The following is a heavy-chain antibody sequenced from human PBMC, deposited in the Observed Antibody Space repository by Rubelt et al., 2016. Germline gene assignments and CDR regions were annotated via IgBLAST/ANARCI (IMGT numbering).Heavy chain of an antibody. Sequence: VQLVESGGGLVQPGGSLRLSCAASGFTFSSYWMSWVRQAPGKGLEWIGYIYYSGSTNYNPSLKSRVTISVDTSKNQFSLKLSSVTAADTAVYYCATQTGHWPFDYWGQGTLVTVSS. D-gene: IGHD1-1*01. V-gene: IGHV4-59*01. CDR1: GFTFSSYW. CDR3: ATQTGHWPFDY. J-gene: IGHJ4*02. CDR2: IYYSGST.